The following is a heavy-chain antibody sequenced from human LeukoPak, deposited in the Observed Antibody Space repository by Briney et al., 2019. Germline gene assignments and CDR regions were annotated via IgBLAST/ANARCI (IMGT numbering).Heavy chain of an antibody. V-gene: IGHV1-18*01. J-gene: IGHJ6*02. CDR1: GYTFASYG. CDR3: ARDGSFRCSSTSCYSGYYYYGMDV. D-gene: IGHD2-2*01. Sequence: ASVKVSCKASGYTFASYGISWVRQAPGQGLEWMGWLSAYNGNTNYAQKLQGRVTMTTDTSTSTAYMELRSLRSDDTAVYYCARDGSFRCSSTSCYSGYYYYGMDVWGQGTTVTVSS. CDR2: LSAYNGNT.